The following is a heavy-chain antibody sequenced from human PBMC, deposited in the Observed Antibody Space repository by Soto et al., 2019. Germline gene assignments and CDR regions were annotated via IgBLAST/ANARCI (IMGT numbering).Heavy chain of an antibody. V-gene: IGHV3-23*01. CDR1: GFTFSSYA. J-gene: IGHJ6*02. Sequence: GGSLRLSCAASGFTFSSYAMSWVRQAPGKGLEWVSAISGSGGSTYYADSVKGRFTISRDNSKNTLYLQMNSLRAEDTAVYYCARELAAFDATGESYYYYGMDVWGQGTTVTVSS. CDR3: ARELAAFDATGESYYYYGMDV. CDR2: ISGSGGST. D-gene: IGHD6-6*01.